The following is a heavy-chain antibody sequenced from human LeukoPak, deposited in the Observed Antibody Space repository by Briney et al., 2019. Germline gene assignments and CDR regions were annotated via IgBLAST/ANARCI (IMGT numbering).Heavy chain of an antibody. Sequence: PGGSLRLSCAASGFTFSDYYMSWIHQAPGKGLECVAYISSSGSPIFYIDSVKGRFTISRDNAKNSLYLQMNSLRAEDTAVYYCARDRYGGNSFDYWGQGTLVTVSS. CDR2: ISSSGSPI. CDR1: GFTFSDYY. CDR3: ARDRYGGNSFDY. V-gene: IGHV3-11*04. J-gene: IGHJ4*02. D-gene: IGHD4-23*01.